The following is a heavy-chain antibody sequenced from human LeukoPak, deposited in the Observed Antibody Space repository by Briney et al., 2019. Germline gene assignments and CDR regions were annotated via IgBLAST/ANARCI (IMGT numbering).Heavy chain of an antibody. CDR3: PSPAGHDSAWYYH. Sequence: PGGSLRLSCVTSGFTFSACALSWVRQAPGKGLEWVSVISISGDVTYYADSVKGRFTISRDDSENTLHLQMNNLRADDTALYFCPSPAGHDSAWYYHWGQGALVTVSS. CDR2: ISISGDVT. J-gene: IGHJ5*02. V-gene: IGHV3-23*01. D-gene: IGHD4-11*01. CDR1: GFTFSACA.